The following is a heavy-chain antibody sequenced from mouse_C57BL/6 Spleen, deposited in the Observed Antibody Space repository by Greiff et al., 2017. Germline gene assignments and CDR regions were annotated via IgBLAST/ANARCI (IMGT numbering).Heavy chain of an antibody. V-gene: IGHV1-69*01. J-gene: IGHJ3*01. Sequence: QVQLQQPGAELVMPGASVKLSCKASGYTFTSYWMHWVKQRPGQGLEWIGEIDPSDSYPNYTPKFQGKSTLTVEKSSSPAYMQLSSLTSEVSAVYYCARYYYSNYSWFAYWGQGTLVTVSA. CDR2: IDPSDSYP. CDR1: GYTFTSYW. CDR3: ARYYYSNYSWFAY. D-gene: IGHD2-5*01.